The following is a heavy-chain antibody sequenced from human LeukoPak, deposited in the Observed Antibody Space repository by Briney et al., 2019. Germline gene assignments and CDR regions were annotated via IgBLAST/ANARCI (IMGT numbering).Heavy chain of an antibody. Sequence: PGGSLRLSCAASGFTFSSYAMNWVRQAPGKGLDWVSYIGSRGATIYYADSLKGRFTISRDNAKTSLFLQMNSLRAEDTAVYCCARGYYYDTSGYGSIFDYWGQGTLVTVSS. CDR2: IGSRGATI. CDR3: ARGYYYDTSGYGSIFDY. V-gene: IGHV3-48*04. CDR1: GFTFSSYA. J-gene: IGHJ4*02. D-gene: IGHD3-22*01.